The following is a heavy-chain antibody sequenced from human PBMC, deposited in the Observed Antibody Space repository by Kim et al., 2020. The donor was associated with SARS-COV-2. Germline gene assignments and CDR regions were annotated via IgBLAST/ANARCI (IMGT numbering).Heavy chain of an antibody. D-gene: IGHD6-19*01. Sequence: GGSLRLSCAASGFTFSSYWMSWVRQAPGKGLEWVANIKQDGSEKYYVDSVKGRFTISRDNAKNSLYLQMNSLRAEDTAVYYCARDRVAEAGGYYYYGMDVWGQGTTVTVSS. CDR3: ARDRVAEAGGYYYYGMDV. CDR2: IKQDGSEK. CDR1: GFTFSSYW. V-gene: IGHV3-7*03. J-gene: IGHJ6*02.